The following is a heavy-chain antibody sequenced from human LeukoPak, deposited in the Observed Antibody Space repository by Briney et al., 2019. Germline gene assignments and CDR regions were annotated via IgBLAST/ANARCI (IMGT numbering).Heavy chain of an antibody. CDR2: ISSSGSTI. Sequence: PGGSLRLSCAASGFTFSSYEMNWVRQAPGKGLEWVSYISSSGSTIYYADSVKGRFTISRDNAKNSLYLQMNSLRAEDTAVYYCASLRPIRDYGGYDAYYYYGMDVWGQGTTVTVSS. D-gene: IGHD4-17*01. CDR3: ASLRPIRDYGGYDAYYYYGMDV. J-gene: IGHJ6*02. CDR1: GFTFSSYE. V-gene: IGHV3-48*03.